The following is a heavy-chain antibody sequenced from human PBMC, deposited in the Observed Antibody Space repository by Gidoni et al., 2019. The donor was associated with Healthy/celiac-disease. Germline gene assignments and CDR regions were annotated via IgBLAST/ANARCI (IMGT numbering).Heavy chain of an antibody. Sequence: QLQLQESGPGLVTPSETLSLTCTVSGGSISSSSYYWGWIRQPPGKGLEWIGSIYYSGSTYYNPSLKSRGNISVDTSKNQFSLKLSSVTAADTAVYYCARQWDTMVRGVGEGYWGQGTLVTVSS. J-gene: IGHJ4*02. CDR1: GGSISSSSYY. CDR2: IYYSGST. V-gene: IGHV4-39*01. D-gene: IGHD3-10*01. CDR3: ARQWDTMVRGVGEGY.